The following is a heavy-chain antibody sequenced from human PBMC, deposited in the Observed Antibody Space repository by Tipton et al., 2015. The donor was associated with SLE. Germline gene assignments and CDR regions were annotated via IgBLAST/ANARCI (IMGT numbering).Heavy chain of an antibody. V-gene: IGHV4-59*12. J-gene: IGHJ4*02. D-gene: IGHD7-27*01. CDR3: ARDAIGLGINY. Sequence: LRLSCTVSGGSISSYYWSWIRQPPGKGLEWIGYIYYSGSTNYNPSLKSRVTISVDTSKNQFSLKLSSVTAADMAVYYCARDAIGLGINYWGQGTLVTVSS. CDR2: IYYSGST. CDR1: GGSISSYY.